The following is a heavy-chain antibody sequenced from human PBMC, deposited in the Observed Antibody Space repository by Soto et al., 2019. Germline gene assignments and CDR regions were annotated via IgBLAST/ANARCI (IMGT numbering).Heavy chain of an antibody. J-gene: IGHJ4*02. Sequence: GGSLRLSCAASGFTFSSYAMSWVRQAPGKGLEWVSAISGSGGSTYYADSVKGRFTISRDNSKNTLYLQMNSLRAEDTAVYYCAKEEGVNIVVVPAAKFLDYWGQGTLVTVSS. V-gene: IGHV3-23*01. CDR2: ISGSGGST. D-gene: IGHD2-2*01. CDR1: GFTFSSYA. CDR3: AKEEGVNIVVVPAAKFLDY.